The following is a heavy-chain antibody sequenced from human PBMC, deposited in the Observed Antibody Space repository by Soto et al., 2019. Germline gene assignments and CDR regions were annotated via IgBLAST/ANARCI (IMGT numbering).Heavy chain of an antibody. CDR1: GFTFSNYA. V-gene: IGHV3-64D*06. J-gene: IGHJ4*02. Sequence: GGSLRLSCSASGFTFSNYAMHWVRQAPGKGLEYVSGISSNGGSTYYADSVKGRFTISRDNSKNTLYLQMSSLRAEDTAVYYCVKTPHYDILTAYLDYWGQGTLVTVSS. D-gene: IGHD3-9*01. CDR3: VKTPHYDILTAYLDY. CDR2: ISSNGGST.